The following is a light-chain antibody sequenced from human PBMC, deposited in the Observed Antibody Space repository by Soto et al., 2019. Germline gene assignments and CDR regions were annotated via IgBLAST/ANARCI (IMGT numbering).Light chain of an antibody. CDR2: GTS. J-gene: IGKJ1*01. V-gene: IGKV3D-20*02. CDR1: QSINNSY. CDR3: QQRSNWPRT. Sequence: EIVLTQSPGTLSLSPGERATLSCRASQSINNSYLAWYQQKPGQAPRLLIYGTSTRATGIPARFSGSGSGTDFTLTISSLEPEDFAVYYCQQRSNWPRTFGQGTKVDIK.